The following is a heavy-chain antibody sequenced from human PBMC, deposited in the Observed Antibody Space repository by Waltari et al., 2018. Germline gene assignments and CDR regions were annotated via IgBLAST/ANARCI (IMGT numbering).Heavy chain of an antibody. CDR3: ARAHSGSYSYVNWFDP. CDR2: IYHIGST. J-gene: IGHJ5*02. CDR1: GYPISSGYY. V-gene: IGHV4-38-2*01. D-gene: IGHD1-26*01. Sequence: QVQLQESGPGLVKPSETLSLTCAVSGYPISSGYYWGWIRQPPEKGLEWIGSIYHIGSTYYNPSLKSRVTISIDTSKNQFSLRLSSVTATDTAVYYCARAHSGSYSYVNWFDPWGQGTLVTVSS.